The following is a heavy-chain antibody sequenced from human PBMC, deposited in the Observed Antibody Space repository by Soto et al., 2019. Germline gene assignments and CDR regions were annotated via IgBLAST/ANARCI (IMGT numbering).Heavy chain of an antibody. J-gene: IGHJ4*02. Sequence: AGGSLRLSCAASGFTFSSYAMHWVRQAPGKGLEWVAVISYDGSNKYYADSVKGRFTISRDNSKNTLYLQMNSLRAEDTAVYYCASTLWFSTLDYWGQGTLVTVSS. CDR3: ASTLWFSTLDY. D-gene: IGHD5-18*01. CDR1: GFTFSSYA. CDR2: ISYDGSNK. V-gene: IGHV3-30-3*01.